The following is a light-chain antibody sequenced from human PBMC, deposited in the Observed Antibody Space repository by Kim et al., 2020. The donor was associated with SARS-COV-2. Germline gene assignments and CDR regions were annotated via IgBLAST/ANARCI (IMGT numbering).Light chain of an antibody. CDR2: DAS. CDR1: RSISNS. V-gene: IGKV3-11*01. Sequence: EIVLTQTPATLSVSPGEGATLSCRASRSISNSLAWYQQKPGQPPRLLIYDASTRATGIPARFSGSGSGTDFTLTIRSLEPEDFALYYCQQRYNWPPITFGQGTRLEI. J-gene: IGKJ5*01. CDR3: QQRYNWPPIT.